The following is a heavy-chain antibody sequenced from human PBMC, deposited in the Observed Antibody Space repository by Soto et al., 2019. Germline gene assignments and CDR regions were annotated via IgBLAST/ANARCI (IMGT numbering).Heavy chain of an antibody. CDR3: ARDPENRISGVTNWFDP. Sequence: ASVKVSCKASGYTFTSYYMHCVRQAPGQGLEWMGIINPSGGSTSYAQKFQGRVTMTRDTSTSTVYMELSSLRSEDTAVYYCARDPENRISGVTNWFDPWGQGTLVTVSS. J-gene: IGHJ5*02. CDR2: INPSGGST. D-gene: IGHD4-4*01. V-gene: IGHV1-46*01. CDR1: GYTFTSYY.